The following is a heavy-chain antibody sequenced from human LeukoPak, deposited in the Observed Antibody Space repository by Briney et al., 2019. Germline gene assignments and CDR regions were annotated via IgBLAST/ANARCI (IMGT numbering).Heavy chain of an antibody. CDR1: GFTFSSYS. Sequence: GGSLRLSCAASGFTFSSYSMNWVRQAPGKGLEWVSSISSISSYIYYADSVKGRFTVSRDNAKNSLYLQMDSLRAEDTAVYYCARDPSGTYYPRVSGALDIWGQGTMVTVFS. J-gene: IGHJ3*02. CDR2: ISSISSYI. CDR3: ARDPSGTYYPRVSGALDI. D-gene: IGHD1-26*01. V-gene: IGHV3-21*01.